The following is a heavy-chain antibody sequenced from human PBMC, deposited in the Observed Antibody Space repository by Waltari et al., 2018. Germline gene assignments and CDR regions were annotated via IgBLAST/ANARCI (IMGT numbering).Heavy chain of an antibody. CDR1: GLTFSDYY. J-gene: IGHJ4*02. D-gene: IGHD4-17*01. Sequence: QVQLVVSGGGLVKPGGSLKLSCVTFGLTFSDYYLTWVLQAPGKGLECVSYISDSGRTTYYADSVKGRFTISRDNANSLLFLQMNNVRAEDTAFYFCAREKTVGSPDYVGGIDYWGQGTLVTVSS. V-gene: IGHV3-11*01. CDR3: AREKTVGSPDYVGGIDY. CDR2: ISDSGRTT.